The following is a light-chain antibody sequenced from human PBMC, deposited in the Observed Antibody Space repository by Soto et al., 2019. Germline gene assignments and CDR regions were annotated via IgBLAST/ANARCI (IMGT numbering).Light chain of an antibody. Sequence: EIVMTQSPATLSVSPGERATLSCRASQSVSNYLAWYQQKPGQAPRLLIYGASTRATGIPARFSGGGSETDFTLTISSLQSEDSAVYYCQQYDVWPALTFGGGTKVDIK. CDR1: QSVSNY. CDR2: GAS. CDR3: QQYDVWPALT. J-gene: IGKJ4*01. V-gene: IGKV3-15*01.